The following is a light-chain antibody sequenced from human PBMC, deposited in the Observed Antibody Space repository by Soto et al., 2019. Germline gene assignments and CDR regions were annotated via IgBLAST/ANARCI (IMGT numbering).Light chain of an antibody. CDR2: DVS. J-gene: IGKJ5*01. V-gene: IGKV3-15*01. CDR1: QGVTTN. CDR3: QQYNNWPFS. Sequence: EIVMTQSPGSLSVSPGERATLSCRAGQGVTTNFAWYQQKSGQSPRPLIYDVSIRATGVPARFSGTGSETDFTLTISGLQSEDSAVYFCQQYNNWPFSFGQGTQLEIK.